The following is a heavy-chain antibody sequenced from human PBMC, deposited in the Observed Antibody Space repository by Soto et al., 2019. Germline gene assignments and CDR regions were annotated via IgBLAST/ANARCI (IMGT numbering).Heavy chain of an antibody. CDR3: ARDLAKGGGSAGFDY. J-gene: IGHJ4*02. V-gene: IGHV1-2*02. CDR2: INPKSGGT. D-gene: IGHD1-26*01. CDR1: GGTLNNYA. Sequence: ASVKVSCKASGGTLNNYAINWVRQAPGQGLEWMGWINPKSGGTMYPQKFQGRVTMTWDTSISTAYMALTRLRSDDTAVYYCARDLAKGGGSAGFDYWGQGTLVTVSS.